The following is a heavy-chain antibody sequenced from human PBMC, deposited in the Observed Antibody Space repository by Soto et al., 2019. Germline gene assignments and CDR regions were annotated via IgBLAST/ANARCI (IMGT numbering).Heavy chain of an antibody. CDR3: AKWAGYCSSTSCPTKYYYYGMDV. CDR1: GFTFSSYA. CDR2: ISGSGGST. Sequence: GGSLRLSCAASGFTFSSYAMSWVRQAPGKGLEWVSAISGSGGSTYYADSVKGRFTISRDNSKNTLYLQMNSLRAEDTAVYYCAKWAGYCSSTSCPTKYYYYGMDVWGQGTTVTVSS. J-gene: IGHJ6*02. V-gene: IGHV3-23*01. D-gene: IGHD2-2*01.